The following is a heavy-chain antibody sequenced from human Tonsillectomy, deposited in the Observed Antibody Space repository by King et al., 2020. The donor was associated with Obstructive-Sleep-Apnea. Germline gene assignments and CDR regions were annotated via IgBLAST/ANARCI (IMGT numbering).Heavy chain of an antibody. J-gene: IGHJ4*02. CDR2: ISSSSSYI. Sequence: VQLVESGGGLVKPGGSLRLSCAASGFTFSSYSMNWVRQAPGKGLEWVSSISSSSSYIYYADSVKGRFTISRDNAKNSLYLQMNSLRAEDTAVYYCARDEGSYDSSGEVHWGQGTLVTVSS. CDR3: ARDEGSYDSSGEVH. CDR1: GFTFSSYS. V-gene: IGHV3-21*01. D-gene: IGHD3-22*01.